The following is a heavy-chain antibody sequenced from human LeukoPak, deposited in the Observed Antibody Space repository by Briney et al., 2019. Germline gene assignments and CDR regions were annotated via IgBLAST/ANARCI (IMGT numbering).Heavy chain of an antibody. D-gene: IGHD3-10*01. CDR2: IYYSGST. J-gene: IGHJ4*02. V-gene: IGHV4-34*01. Sequence: SETLSLTCAVYGGSFSGYYWSWIRQPPGKGLEWIGTIYYSGSTYYKPSLKSRVTISVDTSKNQFSLKLSSVTAADTAVYYCASDFTMVRGVPFDYWGQGTLVTVSS. CDR3: ASDFTMVRGVPFDY. CDR1: GGSFSGYY.